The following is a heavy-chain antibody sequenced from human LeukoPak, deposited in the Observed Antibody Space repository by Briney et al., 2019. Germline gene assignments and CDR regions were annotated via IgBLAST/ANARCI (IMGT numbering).Heavy chain of an antibody. CDR3: ARDPGGYDILTGYHEKSFDY. J-gene: IGHJ4*02. CDR1: GFTFSRHG. Sequence: GGSLRLSCAASGFTFSRHGMHWVRQAPGKGLEWVAIISYDGSDKHYADSVKGRFTISRDNAKNSLYLQMNSLRAEDTAVYYCARDPGGYDILTGYHEKSFDYWGQGTLVTVSS. V-gene: IGHV3-30*03. D-gene: IGHD3-9*01. CDR2: ISYDGSDK.